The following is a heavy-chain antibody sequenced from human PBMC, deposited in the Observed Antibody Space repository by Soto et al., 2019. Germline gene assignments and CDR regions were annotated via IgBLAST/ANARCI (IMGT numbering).Heavy chain of an antibody. J-gene: IGHJ4*02. CDR2: VSTSGRST. V-gene: IGHV3-64D*06. D-gene: IGHD2-15*01. CDR3: VKQAHGLDGVAFDY. CDR1: VFIFSEST. Sequence: GWSLRLSCSPSVFIFSESTIYWVRQVPGKGLEAISAVSTSGRSTYYADSVKDRFTISRDNSKNTLFLQMGSLRPEDTAIYYCVKQAHGLDGVAFDYWGQGTQVTVSS.